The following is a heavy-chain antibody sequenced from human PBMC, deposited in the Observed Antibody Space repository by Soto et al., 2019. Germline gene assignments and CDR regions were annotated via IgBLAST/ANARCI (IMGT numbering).Heavy chain of an antibody. V-gene: IGHV4-4*07. CDR2: IDNSGST. J-gene: IGHJ4*02. Sequence: SETLSLTCTVSGGSISNYFCNWIRQPAGKGLEWIGRIDNSGSTNYNPSLKSRITMSADTSRNQFSLKLNPVTAADTAVYYCARGGQDFWSGPFDYWGQGAPVTVSS. D-gene: IGHD3-3*01. CDR1: GGSISNYF. CDR3: ARGGQDFWSGPFDY.